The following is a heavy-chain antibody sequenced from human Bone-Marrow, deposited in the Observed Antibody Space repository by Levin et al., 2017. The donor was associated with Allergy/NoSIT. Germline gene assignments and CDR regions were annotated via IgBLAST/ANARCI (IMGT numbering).Heavy chain of an antibody. CDR3: ARDWLDCSSTSCPRPGWFDP. CDR2: IKQDGSEK. J-gene: IGHJ5*02. D-gene: IGHD2-2*01. V-gene: IGHV3-7*04. CDR1: GFTFSSYW. Sequence: GGSLRLSCAASGFTFSSYWMSWVRQAPGKGLEWVANIKQDGSEKYYVDSVKGRFTISRDNAKNSLYLQMNSLRAEDTAVYYCARDWLDCSSTSCPRPGWFDPWGQGTLVTVSS.